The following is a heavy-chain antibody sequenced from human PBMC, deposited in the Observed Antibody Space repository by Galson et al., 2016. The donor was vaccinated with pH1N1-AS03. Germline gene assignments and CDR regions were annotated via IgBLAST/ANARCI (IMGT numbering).Heavy chain of an antibody. CDR1: GGSISNYY. D-gene: IGHD1-26*01. V-gene: IGHV4-59*01. CDR2: IYYSGST. J-gene: IGHJ5*02. CDR3: ARDLGELLGWFDP. Sequence: SETLSLTCTVSGGSISNYYWTWIRQPPGKGLAWIGYIYYSGSTNYNPSLKSRVTISVDTSKNQFSLKLGSVTAADTAVYYCARDLGELLGWFDPWGQGTLVTVS.